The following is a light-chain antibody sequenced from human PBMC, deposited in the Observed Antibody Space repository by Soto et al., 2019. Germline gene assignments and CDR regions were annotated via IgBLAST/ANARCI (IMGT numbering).Light chain of an antibody. CDR1: QSISSSY. CDR3: QQYGDSIT. Sequence: EIVLTHSPGTLSLSPGERATLSFRASQSISSSYLAWYQQKPGQAPRLLIYGASNRATGIPDRFSGSGSGTGFTLTITRLEPEDFAVYFCQQYGDSITFGQGTRLEIK. J-gene: IGKJ5*01. CDR2: GAS. V-gene: IGKV3-20*01.